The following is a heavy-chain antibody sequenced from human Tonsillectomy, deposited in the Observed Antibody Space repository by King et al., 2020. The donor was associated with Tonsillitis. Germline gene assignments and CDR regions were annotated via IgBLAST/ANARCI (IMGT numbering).Heavy chain of an antibody. CDR3: ARPYYYDSSGDYKTPDAFDI. CDR2: ISYDGSNK. Sequence: VQLVESGGGVVQPGRSLRLSCAASGFTFSSYGMHWVRQAPGKGLEWVAVISYDGSNKYYADSVKGRFTISRDNSKNTLYLQMNSLRAEDTAVYYCARPYYYDSSGDYKTPDAFDIWGQGTMVTVSS. V-gene: IGHV3-30*03. J-gene: IGHJ3*02. CDR1: GFTFSSYG. D-gene: IGHD3-22*01.